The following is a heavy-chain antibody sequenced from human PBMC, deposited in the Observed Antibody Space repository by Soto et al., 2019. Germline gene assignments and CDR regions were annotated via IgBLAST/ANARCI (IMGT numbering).Heavy chain of an antibody. CDR2: IYYSGST. Sequence: SETLSLTCTVSGGSISSGGYYWSWIRQHPGKGLEWIGYIYYSGSTYYNPSLKSRVTISVDTSKNQFSLKLSSVTDADTAVYYCARDRGGEYDFWSGYPPYGMDVWGQGTTVT. D-gene: IGHD3-3*01. CDR3: ARDRGGEYDFWSGYPPYGMDV. CDR1: GGSISSGGYY. V-gene: IGHV4-31*03. J-gene: IGHJ6*02.